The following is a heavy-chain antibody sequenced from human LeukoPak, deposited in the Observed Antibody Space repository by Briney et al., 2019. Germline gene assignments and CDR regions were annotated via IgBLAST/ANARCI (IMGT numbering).Heavy chain of an antibody. Sequence: TGGSLRLSCAASGFTFSIYWMNWLRQAPGKGLECLANINQDGTEKYYVDSVRGRFTISRDNAKNSLYLQMNSLRAEDTAVYYCARDVLAGTFDYWGQGTLVTVSS. D-gene: IGHD6-19*01. V-gene: IGHV3-7*01. J-gene: IGHJ4*02. CDR2: INQDGTEK. CDR1: GFTFSIYW. CDR3: ARDVLAGTFDY.